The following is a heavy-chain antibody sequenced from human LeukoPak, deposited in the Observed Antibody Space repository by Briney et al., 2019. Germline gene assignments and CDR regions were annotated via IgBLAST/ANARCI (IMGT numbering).Heavy chain of an antibody. Sequence: PSETLSLTCIVPGGSINGYYWSWIRQPPGKGLEWIGYIYYSGSTHYNPSLQSRVTTSVDTSKNQFSLKLRSVTAADTAMYYCARSRDYYDRSGCYDYWGLGTLVTVSS. CDR1: GGSINGYY. V-gene: IGHV4-59*01. CDR2: IYYSGST. J-gene: IGHJ4*02. D-gene: IGHD3-22*01. CDR3: ARSRDYYDRSGCYDY.